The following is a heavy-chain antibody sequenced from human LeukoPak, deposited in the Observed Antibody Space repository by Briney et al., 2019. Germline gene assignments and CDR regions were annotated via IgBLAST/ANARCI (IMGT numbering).Heavy chain of an antibody. CDR1: GFTFSSYS. D-gene: IGHD6-13*01. J-gene: IGHJ3*02. CDR3: AREYSSSWHDAFDI. Sequence: GGSLRLSCAASGFTFSSYSMNSVRRAPGKGLEWVSSSSSSSSYIYYADSVKGRFTISRDNAKNSLYLQMNSLRAGDTAVYYCAREYSSSWHDAFDIWGQGTMVTVSS. V-gene: IGHV3-21*01. CDR2: SSSSSSYI.